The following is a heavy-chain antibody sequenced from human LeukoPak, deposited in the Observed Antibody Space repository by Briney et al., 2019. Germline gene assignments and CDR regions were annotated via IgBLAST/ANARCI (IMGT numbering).Heavy chain of an antibody. CDR3: ARASRDRFGELSRYNWFDP. CDR1: GFSISSGSYY. J-gene: IGHJ5*02. CDR2: IYASGST. D-gene: IGHD3-10*01. V-gene: IGHV4-61*02. Sequence: SETLSFTGTVSGFSISSGSYYWSCIRQPAGKRLEWIGGIYASGSTNYNPSLNSRVTISVDTSKNHFSLKLSSVTAADTAVYYCARASRDRFGELSRYNWFDPWGQGTLVTVSS.